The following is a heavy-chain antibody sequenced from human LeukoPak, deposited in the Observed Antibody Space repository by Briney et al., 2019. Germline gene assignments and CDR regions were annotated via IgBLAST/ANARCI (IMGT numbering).Heavy chain of an antibody. V-gene: IGHV7-4-1*02. J-gene: IGHJ6*02. Sequence: GASVKVSCKASGYTFTSYAMNWVRQAPGQGLEWMGWINTNTGNPTYAQGFTGRFVFSLDTSVSTAYLQISSLKAEDTAVYYCARGGGSCSSTSCYDFFYYGMDVWGQGTTVTVSS. CDR3: ARGGGSCSSTSCYDFFYYGMDV. CDR2: INTNTGNP. D-gene: IGHD2-2*01. CDR1: GYTFTSYA.